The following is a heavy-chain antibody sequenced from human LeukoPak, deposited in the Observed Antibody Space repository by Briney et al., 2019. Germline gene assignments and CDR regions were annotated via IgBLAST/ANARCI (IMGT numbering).Heavy chain of an antibody. Sequence: SETLSLTCTVSGGSISSYYWSWIRQPPGKGLEWIGYIYYSGSTNYNPSLKSRVTISVDTSKNQFSLKLSSVTAADTAVYYCARAARFYGSGSYYRGYYYMDVWGKGTTVTISS. CDR2: IYYSGST. D-gene: IGHD3-10*01. CDR1: GGSISSYY. CDR3: ARAARFYGSGSYYRGYYYMDV. V-gene: IGHV4-59*12. J-gene: IGHJ6*03.